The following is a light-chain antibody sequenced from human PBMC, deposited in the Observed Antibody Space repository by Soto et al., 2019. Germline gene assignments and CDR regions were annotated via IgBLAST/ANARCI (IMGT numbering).Light chain of an antibody. CDR2: EVS. CDR1: SSDVDGYNR. V-gene: IGLV2-11*01. Sequence: QSVLTQPRSVSGSPGQSVTISCTGISSDVDGYNRVSWYQQPPGTAPKLIIYEVSNRPSGVPDRFSGSRSVNTASLTISGLQAEDEADYYCCSYEGSHTWVFGTGTKVTVL. J-gene: IGLJ1*01. CDR3: CSYEGSHTWV.